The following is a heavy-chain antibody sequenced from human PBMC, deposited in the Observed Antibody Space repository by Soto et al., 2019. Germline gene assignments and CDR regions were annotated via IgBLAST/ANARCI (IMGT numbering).Heavy chain of an antibody. D-gene: IGHD3-22*01. CDR1: GFIFGDFY. Sequence: GGSLRLSCAASGFIFGDFYMTWIRQAPGKGLEWVSEISSTSNYRNYADSVKGRFTVSRENANNTLYLEMNSLRAEDTAVYYCAKNPGYYYDSTGYHFDYWGQGTLVTVSS. V-gene: IGHV3-11*03. J-gene: IGHJ4*02. CDR2: ISSTSNYR. CDR3: AKNPGYYYDSTGYHFDY.